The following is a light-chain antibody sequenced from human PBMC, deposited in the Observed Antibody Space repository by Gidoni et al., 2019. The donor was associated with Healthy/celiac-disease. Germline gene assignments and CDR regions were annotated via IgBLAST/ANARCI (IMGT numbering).Light chain of an antibody. Sequence: QSVLTQPPSVSVAPVPRVTISCTGSSSNIGAGYDVHWYQQLPGTAPKLLIYGNSNRPSGVPDRFSGAKSGTSASLAITGLQAEDEADYYCQSYDSSLSGSTVFGGGTKLTVL. CDR2: GNS. CDR1: SSNIGAGYD. CDR3: QSYDSSLSGSTV. J-gene: IGLJ2*01. V-gene: IGLV1-40*01.